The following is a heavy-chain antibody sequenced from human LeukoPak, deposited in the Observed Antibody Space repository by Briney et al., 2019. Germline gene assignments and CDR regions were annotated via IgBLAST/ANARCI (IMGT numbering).Heavy chain of an antibody. V-gene: IGHV4-34*01. D-gene: IGHD2-15*01. J-gene: IGHJ6*03. CDR3: ARGPRYCSGGSCYCYYMDV. CDR2: INHSGST. Sequence: SETLSLTCAVYGGSFSGYYWSWIRQPPGKGLEWIGEINHSGSTNYNPSLKSRDTISVDTTKNQFSLKLSSVTAADTAVYYCARGPRYCSGGSCYCYYMDVWGKGTTVTVSS. CDR1: GGSFSGYY.